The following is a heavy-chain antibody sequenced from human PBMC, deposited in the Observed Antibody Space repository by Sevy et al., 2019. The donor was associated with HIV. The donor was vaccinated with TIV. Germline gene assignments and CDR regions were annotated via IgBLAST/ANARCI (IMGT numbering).Heavy chain of an antibody. Sequence: GGSLRLSCAASGLSFSNAWMAWVRQAPGKGLEWVGRIRSETGGGTTDFAAFAKGKFTISRDDPKNTLDLQMNSLKTEDKAVYYCAIDHRRDGMIVVPFEKWGLGTLVTVSS. J-gene: IGHJ4*02. D-gene: IGHD3-22*01. CDR3: AIDHRRDGMIVVPFEK. V-gene: IGHV3-15*01. CDR2: IRSETGGGTT. CDR1: GLSFSNAW.